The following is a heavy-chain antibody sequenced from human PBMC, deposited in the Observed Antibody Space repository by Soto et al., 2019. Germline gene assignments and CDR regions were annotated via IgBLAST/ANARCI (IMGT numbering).Heavy chain of an antibody. CDR1: GFTFSRFG. D-gene: IGHD3-16*01. J-gene: IGHJ4*02. CDR2: IWHDGKNK. CDR3: ARAYEGDYFDY. Sequence: GGSLRLSCAASGFTFSRFGMHWVRQAPGKGLEWVAVIWHDGKNKYYADSVKGRFTISRDNSKNTLYLEMNSLRDEDTAVYYCARAYEGDYFDYWGQGTLVTVSS. V-gene: IGHV3-33*01.